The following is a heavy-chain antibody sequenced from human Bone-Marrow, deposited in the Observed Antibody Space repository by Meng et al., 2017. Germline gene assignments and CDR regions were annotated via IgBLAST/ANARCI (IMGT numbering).Heavy chain of an antibody. CDR1: GFTFSSYE. V-gene: IGHV3-48*03. CDR3: ASSSWYFYY. Sequence: GESLKIFCAASGFTFSSYEMSWVRQAPGKGLEWVSYMSSSSNTIYYADSVKGRFTISRDNAKNSLYLQMNSLRAEDTAVYYCASSSWYFYYWGQGTLVTVAS. CDR2: MSSSSNTI. D-gene: IGHD6-13*01. J-gene: IGHJ4*02.